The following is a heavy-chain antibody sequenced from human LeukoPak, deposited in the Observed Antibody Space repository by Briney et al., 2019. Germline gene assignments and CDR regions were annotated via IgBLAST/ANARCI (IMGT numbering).Heavy chain of an antibody. V-gene: IGHV4-39*07. CDR1: GGSISSSSYY. J-gene: IGHJ2*01. CDR2: IYYSGST. Sequence: PSETLSLTCTVSGGSISSSSYYWGWIRQPPGKGLEWIGSIYYSGSTYYNPSLKSRVTISVDTSKNQFSLKLSSVTAADTAVYYCARAHRGPLYCGGDCRDPWYFDLWGRGTLVTVSS. CDR3: ARAHRGPLYCGGDCRDPWYFDL. D-gene: IGHD2-21*02.